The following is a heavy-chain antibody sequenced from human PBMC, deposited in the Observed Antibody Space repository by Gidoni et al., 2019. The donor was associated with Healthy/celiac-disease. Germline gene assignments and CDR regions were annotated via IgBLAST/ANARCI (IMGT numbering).Heavy chain of an antibody. V-gene: IGHV1-24*01. CDR2: FDPEDGET. D-gene: IGHD3-22*01. J-gene: IGHJ4*02. Sequence: QVQLVQSGAEVKKPGASVKVSCRVPGYTLTELSMHWVRQAPGKGLEWMGGFDPEDGETIYAQTFQGRVTMTEDTSTDTAYMELSSLRSEDTAVYYCATVLNYYDSSGYSNFDYWGQGTLVTVSS. CDR3: ATVLNYYDSSGYSNFDY. CDR1: GYTLTELS.